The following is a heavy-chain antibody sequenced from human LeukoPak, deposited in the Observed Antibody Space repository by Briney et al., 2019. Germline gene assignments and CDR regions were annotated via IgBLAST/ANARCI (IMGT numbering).Heavy chain of an antibody. CDR3: ARRSHYSSSSGLHS. Sequence: SETLSLTCAVYGGSFSGYYWSWIRQPPGKGLEWIGEINHSGSTNYNPSLKSRVTISVDPSKNQFSLKLSSVTAADTAVYYCARRSHYSSSSGLHSWGQGTLVTVSS. D-gene: IGHD6-6*01. CDR2: INHSGST. V-gene: IGHV4-34*01. CDR1: GGSFSGYY. J-gene: IGHJ4*02.